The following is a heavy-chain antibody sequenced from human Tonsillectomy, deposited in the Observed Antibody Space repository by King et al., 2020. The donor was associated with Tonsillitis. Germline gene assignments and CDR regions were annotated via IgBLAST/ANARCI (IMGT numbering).Heavy chain of an antibody. V-gene: IGHV3-30-3*01. J-gene: IGHJ4*02. CDR3: ASAGFTRAWYVPYFDF. CDR2: VSHDGSNK. Sequence: VQLVESGGGVVQPGTSLRLSCAVSGLSFSMYAMHWVRQAPGKGLEWVAVVSHDGSNKYYADSVKGRFTISRDNSNNTLYLQMNSLRAGDTSVYYCASAGFTRAWYVPYFDFWGQGTLVTVSS. CDR1: GLSFSMYA. D-gene: IGHD6-19*01.